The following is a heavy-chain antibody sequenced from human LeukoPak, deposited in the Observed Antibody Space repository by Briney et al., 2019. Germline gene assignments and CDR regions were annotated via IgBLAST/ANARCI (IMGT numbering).Heavy chain of an antibody. J-gene: IGHJ3*02. CDR1: GFSLSTTGVG. CDR3: AHKKNYYDSSGYQSDGFDI. D-gene: IGHD3-22*01. Sequence: SGPTPVKPTQTLTLTCSFSGFSLSTTGVGVGWIRQPPGKALEWLAVILWNDDKRYSPSPKSRLTISKDTSKNHVVLMMTNMDPVDTATYYCAHKKNYYDSSGYQSDGFDIWGQGTMVTVSS. CDR2: ILWNDDK. V-gene: IGHV2-5*01.